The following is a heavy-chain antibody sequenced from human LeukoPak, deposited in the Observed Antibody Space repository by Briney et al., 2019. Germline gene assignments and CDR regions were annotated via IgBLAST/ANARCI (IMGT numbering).Heavy chain of an antibody. CDR1: GGSFSGYY. D-gene: IGHD6-13*01. CDR2: INHSGST. J-gene: IGHJ6*02. V-gene: IGHV4-34*01. CDR3: ARLIAAADYGRYYYYYGMDV. Sequence: PSETLSLTCAVYGGSFSGYYWSWIRQPPGKGLEWIGEINHSGSTNYNPSLKSRVTISVDTSKNQFSLKLSSVTAADTAVYYCARLIAAADYGRYYYYYGMDVWGQGTTVTVSS.